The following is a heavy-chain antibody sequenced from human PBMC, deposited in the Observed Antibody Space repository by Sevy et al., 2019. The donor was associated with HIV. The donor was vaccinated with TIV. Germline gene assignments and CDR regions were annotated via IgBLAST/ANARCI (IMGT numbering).Heavy chain of an antibody. CDR2: INSDGSST. D-gene: IGHD3-3*01. V-gene: IGHV3-74*01. Sequence: GGSLRLSCAASGFTFSSYWMHWVRQAPGKGPVWVSRINSDGSSTSYADSVKGRFTISRDNAKNTLYLQMNSLRAEDTAVYYCARAPFSYDLRFDPWGQGTLVTVSS. CDR3: ARAPFSYDLRFDP. J-gene: IGHJ5*02. CDR1: GFTFSSYW.